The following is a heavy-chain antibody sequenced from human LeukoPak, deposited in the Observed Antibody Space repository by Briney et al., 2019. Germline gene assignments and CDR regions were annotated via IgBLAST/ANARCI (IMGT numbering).Heavy chain of an antibody. V-gene: IGHV3-49*04. J-gene: IGHJ4*02. CDR3: TREGPGTASRYFDY. CDR2: IRSKAYGGTT. CDR1: GFTFGDYA. Sequence: GGSLRLSCTASGFTFGDYAMSWVRQAPGKGLEWVGFIRSKAYGGTTEYAASVKGRFTISRDDSKSIAYLQMNSLKTEDTAVYYCTREGPGTASRYFDYWGQGTLVTVSS.